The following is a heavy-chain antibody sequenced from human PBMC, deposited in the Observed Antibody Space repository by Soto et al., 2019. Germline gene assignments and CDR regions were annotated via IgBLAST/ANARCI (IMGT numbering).Heavy chain of an antibody. CDR3: TRDFSPCNGGAWYDDFDI. V-gene: IGHV3-7*01. Sequence: EVQVVESGGNLVQPGGSLRLSCAASGFTFRDYWMTWVRQAPGKGLEWLANIKQDGSVKHYVDSVEGRFSMYRDNAKNSLFLEMDSLIAEDTAVYYCTRDFSPCNGGAWYDDFDIWGQGTKVTVSS. J-gene: IGHJ3*02. D-gene: IGHD6-19*01. CDR2: IKQDGSVK. CDR1: GFTFRDYW.